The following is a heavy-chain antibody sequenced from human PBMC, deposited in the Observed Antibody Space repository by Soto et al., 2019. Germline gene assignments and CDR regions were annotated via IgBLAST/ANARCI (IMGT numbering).Heavy chain of an antibody. J-gene: IGHJ6*02. D-gene: IGHD2-2*02. CDR3: ARGDIVVVPAAISYYYGMDV. V-gene: IGHV4-4*07. CDR2: IYTSGST. Sequence: TSETLSLTCTVSGGSISSYYWSWIRQPAGKGLEWIGRIYTSGSTNYNPSLESRVTMSVDTSKNQFSLKLSSVTAADTAVYYCARGDIVVVPAAISYYYGMDVWGQGTTVTVSS. CDR1: GGSISSYY.